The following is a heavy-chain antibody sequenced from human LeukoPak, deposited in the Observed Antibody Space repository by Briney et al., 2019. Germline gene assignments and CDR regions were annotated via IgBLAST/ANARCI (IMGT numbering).Heavy chain of an antibody. D-gene: IGHD5-18*01. CDR3: AKIGGIQLWLNWFDP. CDR2: ISYDGSNK. Sequence: GRSLRLSCAASGFTFSSYGMHWVRQAPGKGLEWVAVISYDGSNKYYADSVKGRFTISRDNSKNTLYLQMNSLRAEDTAVYYCAKIGGIQLWLNWFDPWGQGTLVTVSS. CDR1: GFTFSSYG. J-gene: IGHJ5*02. V-gene: IGHV3-30*18.